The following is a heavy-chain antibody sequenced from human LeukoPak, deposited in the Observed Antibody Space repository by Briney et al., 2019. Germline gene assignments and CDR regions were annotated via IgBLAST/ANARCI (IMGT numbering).Heavy chain of an antibody. CDR3: ARETYYYGSGSYYNVSGD. CDR2: INHSGST. D-gene: IGHD3-10*01. Sequence: PSETLSLTCAVYGGSFSGYYWSWIRQPPGKGLEWIGEINHSGSTNYNPSLKSRVTISVDTSKNQFSLKLSSVTAADTAAYYCARETYYYGSGSYYNVSGDWGQGTPVTVSS. V-gene: IGHV4-34*01. CDR1: GGSFSGYY. J-gene: IGHJ4*02.